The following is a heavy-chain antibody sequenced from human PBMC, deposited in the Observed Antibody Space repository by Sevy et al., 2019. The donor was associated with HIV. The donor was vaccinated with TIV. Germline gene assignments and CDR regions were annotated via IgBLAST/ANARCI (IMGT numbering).Heavy chain of an antibody. D-gene: IGHD3-22*01. CDR2: INHSGST. CDR1: GGSFSGYY. Sequence: SETLSLTCAVYGGSFSGYYWSWIRQPPGKGLEWIGEINHSGSTNYNPSLKSRVTISVDTSKNQFSLKLSSVTAADTAVYYCARGAHDSSGYYLYYFDYWGQEPWSPSPQ. J-gene: IGHJ4*01. CDR3: ARGAHDSSGYYLYYFDY. V-gene: IGHV4-34*01.